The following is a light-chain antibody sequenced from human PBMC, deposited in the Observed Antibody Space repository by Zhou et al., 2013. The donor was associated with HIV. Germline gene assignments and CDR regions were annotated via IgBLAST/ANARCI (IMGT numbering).Light chain of an antibody. J-gene: IGKJ4*01. CDR1: QSVDYE. V-gene: IGKV3-11*01. CDR3: QQYGDSALT. CDR2: DTS. Sequence: ETVLTQSPATLSLSPGEKAALSCRASQSVDYELAWYQQRPGQAPRLLIYDTSNRATGIPARFSGSGSGTDYTLTISRLEPEDFAVYYCQQYGDSALTFGGGTKVEIK.